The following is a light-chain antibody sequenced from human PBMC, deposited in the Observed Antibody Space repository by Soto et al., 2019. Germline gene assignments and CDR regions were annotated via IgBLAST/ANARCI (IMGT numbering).Light chain of an antibody. CDR2: EVS. Sequence: QSALTQPASVSGSFGQSITISCTGTGSDVGGYNYVSWYQQHPGKAPKVMSYEVSIRPSGVSTRFSGSKSGNTASLSISGLQAEDEAEYYCSSYRSTNTVVFGGGTKVTVL. CDR1: GSDVGGYNY. CDR3: SSYRSTNTVV. V-gene: IGLV2-14*01. J-gene: IGLJ3*02.